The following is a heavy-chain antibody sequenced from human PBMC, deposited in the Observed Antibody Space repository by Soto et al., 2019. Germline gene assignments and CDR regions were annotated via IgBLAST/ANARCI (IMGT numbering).Heavy chain of an antibody. J-gene: IGHJ4*02. Sequence: SETLSLTCTVSGGSISSGDYYWSWIRQPPGKGLEWFGYIYYSGSTYYNPSLKSRVTISVDTSKNQFSLKLSSVTAADTAVYYCARVLRYFDWLGSRGYFDYWGQGTLVTVSS. CDR1: GGSISSGDYY. V-gene: IGHV4-30-4*01. CDR3: ARVLRYFDWLGSRGYFDY. D-gene: IGHD3-9*01. CDR2: IYYSGST.